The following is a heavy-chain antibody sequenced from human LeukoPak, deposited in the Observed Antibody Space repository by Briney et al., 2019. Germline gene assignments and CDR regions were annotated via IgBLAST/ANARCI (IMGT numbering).Heavy chain of an antibody. J-gene: IGHJ4*02. CDR1: GFTFSSYS. V-gene: IGHV3-21*01. CDR2: ISSSSSYI. CDR3: AREGGGDYGDYYLDY. Sequence: TGGSLRLSCAASGFTFSSYSMNWVRQAPGKGLEWVSSISSSSSYIYYADSVKGRFTISRDSAKNSLYLQMNSLRAEDTAVYYCAREGGGDYGDYYLDYWGQGTLVTVSS. D-gene: IGHD4-17*01.